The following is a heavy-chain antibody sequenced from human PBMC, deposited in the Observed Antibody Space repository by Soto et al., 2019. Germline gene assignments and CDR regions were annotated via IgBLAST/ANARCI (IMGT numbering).Heavy chain of an antibody. D-gene: IGHD6-6*01. Sequence: SLRLSCAASGFIFSDFAMHWVRQAPGKGLEWVAEIWYDGSNEYYGDSVKGRFTISRDNSKNTLYLQLNSLRAEDTAVYYCARVPEAGRPLFDYWGQGALVTSPQ. CDR2: IWYDGSNE. CDR1: GFIFSDFA. V-gene: IGHV3-33*01. CDR3: ARVPEAGRPLFDY. J-gene: IGHJ4*02.